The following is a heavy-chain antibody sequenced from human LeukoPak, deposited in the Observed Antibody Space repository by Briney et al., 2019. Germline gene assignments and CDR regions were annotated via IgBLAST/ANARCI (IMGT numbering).Heavy chain of an antibody. Sequence: ASVKVSCKTSGYSFTAYNIHWVRQAPGQGLEWMGWGTPSSGATNYAQELQGRITMTRDTSISTAYMELNNLISDDTAVYYCARGAGSGTYRRFDFWGQGTLVTVSS. CDR2: GTPSSGAT. CDR3: ARGAGSGTYRRFDF. V-gene: IGHV1-2*02. J-gene: IGHJ4*02. CDR1: GYSFTAYN. D-gene: IGHD3-10*01.